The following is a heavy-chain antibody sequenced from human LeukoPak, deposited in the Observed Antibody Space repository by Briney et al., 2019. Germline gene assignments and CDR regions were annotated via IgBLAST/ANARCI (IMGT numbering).Heavy chain of an antibody. J-gene: IGHJ4*02. CDR2: ITVDSKYK. D-gene: IGHD7-27*01. V-gene: IGHV3-21*01. CDR1: GFTFSSYS. Sequence: GGSLRLSCAASGFTFSSYSMNWVRQAPGRGLEWVSSITVDSKYKYYADPVKGRFTISRDNAKVSLYLQMSSLRAEDTAVYYCARDHNWGSDYWGQGTLVTVSS. CDR3: ARDHNWGSDY.